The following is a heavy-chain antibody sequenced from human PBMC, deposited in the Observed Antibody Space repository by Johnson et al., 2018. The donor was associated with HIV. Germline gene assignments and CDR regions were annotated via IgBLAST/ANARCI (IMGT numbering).Heavy chain of an antibody. D-gene: IGHD3-22*01. CDR1: GFTFSSYA. Sequence: MQLVESGGGVVQPGRSLRLSCAASGFTFSSYAMHWVRQAPGKGLEWVGRTRNKANSYTTDYAASVKGRFTISRDDSKNSLYLQMNSLKTEDTAVYYCTTYPNYYDNAFDIWGQGTMVTVSS. CDR2: TRNKANSYTT. J-gene: IGHJ3*02. CDR3: TTYPNYYDNAFDI. V-gene: IGHV3-72*01.